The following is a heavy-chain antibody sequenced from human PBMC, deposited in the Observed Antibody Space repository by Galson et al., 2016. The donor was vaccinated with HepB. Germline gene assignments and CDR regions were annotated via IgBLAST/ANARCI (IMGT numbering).Heavy chain of an antibody. CDR3: ARAIPYYGMDV. Sequence: PALVKPTQTLTLTCTFSGFSLNTSGMSVTWIRQPPGKALEWLALIDWDDDKYYSTSLKTRLTISKDTSKNQVVLTMTNMEPVDTATYYCARAIPYYGMDVWGQGTTVTVSS. CDR1: GFSLNTSGMS. CDR2: IDWDDDK. J-gene: IGHJ6*02. D-gene: IGHD2-21*01. V-gene: IGHV2-70*01.